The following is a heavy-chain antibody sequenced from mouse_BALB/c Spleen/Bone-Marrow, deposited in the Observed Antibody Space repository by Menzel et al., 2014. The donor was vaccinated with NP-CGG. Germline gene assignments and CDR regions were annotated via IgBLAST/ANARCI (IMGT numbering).Heavy chain of an antibody. CDR2: IYWDDDR. V-gene: IGHV8-12*01. CDR1: GFSLSTSGMG. CDR3: ARRDSPYDYDVSFEH. D-gene: IGHD2-4*01. J-gene: IGHJ2*01. Sequence: QVTLKECGPGILQPSQTLSLPCSFSGFSLSTSGMGVSWIRQPSGKGLEWLAHIYWDDDRRYNPFLKSRLTISKDTSSNQVFLKVTSVDTADTATYYCARRDSPYDYDVSFEHWGQGTTLTVSS.